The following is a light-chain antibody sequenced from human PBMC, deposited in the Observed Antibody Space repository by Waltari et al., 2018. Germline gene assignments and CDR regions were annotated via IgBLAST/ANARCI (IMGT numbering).Light chain of an antibody. J-gene: IGLJ3*02. V-gene: IGLV3-9*01. Sequence: SYELSQSPSVSVALGQTARITCGGYNIRGNRVHWNQQKPGQAPVVVIYGTNTRPPGIPERFSGSKSGSTATLTISRVQAGDEADYYCQVWDSDIWVFGEGTKLTVL. CDR2: GTN. CDR1: NIRGNR. CDR3: QVWDSDIWV.